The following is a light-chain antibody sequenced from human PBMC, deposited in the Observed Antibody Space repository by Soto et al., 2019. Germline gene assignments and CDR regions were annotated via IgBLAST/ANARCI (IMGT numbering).Light chain of an antibody. Sequence: DIQMTQSPSTLSAFVGDRVTITCRASQSFSNWLAWYQQKPGKAPKLLIYDVSSLESGVPPRFSGSGSGTDFTLAISSLQPEDSATYYCLQDINYPWTFGQGTKVDIK. CDR1: QSFSNW. CDR2: DVS. CDR3: LQDINYPWT. J-gene: IGKJ1*01. V-gene: IGKV1-5*01.